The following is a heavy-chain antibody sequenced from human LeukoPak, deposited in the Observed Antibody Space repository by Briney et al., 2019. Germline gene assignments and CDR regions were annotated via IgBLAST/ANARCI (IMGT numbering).Heavy chain of an antibody. Sequence: PGGSLRLSCAASGFTFSSYAMSWVRQAPGKGLEWVSAISGSGGSTYYADSVKGRFTISRDNSKNTLYLQMNSLRAEDTAVYYCARGMGNMITSGHYMDVWGKGTTVTISS. CDR1: GFTFSSYA. D-gene: IGHD3-16*01. CDR3: ARGMGNMITSGHYMDV. CDR2: ISGSGGST. J-gene: IGHJ6*03. V-gene: IGHV3-23*01.